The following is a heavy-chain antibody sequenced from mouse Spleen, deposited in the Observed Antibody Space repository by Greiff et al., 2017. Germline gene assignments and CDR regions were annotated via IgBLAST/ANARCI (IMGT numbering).Heavy chain of an antibody. CDR3: ARAGTTVVAPYYYAMDY. Sequence: QVQLQQPGAELVKPGASVKMSCKASGYTFTSYWITWVKQRPGQGLEWIGDIYPGSGSTNYNEKFKSKATLTVDTSSSTAYMQLSSLTSEDSAVYYCARAGTTVVAPYYYAMDYWGQGTSVTVSS. D-gene: IGHD1-1*01. CDR1: GYTFTSYW. J-gene: IGHJ4*01. CDR2: IYPGSGST. V-gene: IGHV1-55*01.